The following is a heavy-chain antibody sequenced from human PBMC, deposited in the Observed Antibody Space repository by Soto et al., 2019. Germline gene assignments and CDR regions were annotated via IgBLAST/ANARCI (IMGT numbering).Heavy chain of an antibody. V-gene: IGHV1-8*01. J-gene: IGHJ4*01. CDR2: LNPNSGDT. D-gene: IGHD6-19*01. CDR1: GYTFSSYD. Sequence: SSVKVSCKASGYTFSSYDINWVRQATGQGLEWMGWLNPNSGDTGYAQKFQGRVTLTRNTSINTAYIELSSLTSDDTAIYYCATSGGGWYLYWG. CDR3: ATSGGGWYLY.